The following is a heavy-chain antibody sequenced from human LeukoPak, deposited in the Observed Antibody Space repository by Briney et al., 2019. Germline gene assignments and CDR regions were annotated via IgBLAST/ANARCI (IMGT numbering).Heavy chain of an antibody. D-gene: IGHD6-19*01. J-gene: IGHJ4*02. CDR3: ARVIAVAGFDY. V-gene: IGHV3-21*01. CDR2: ISSSSYI. Sequence: GGSLGLSCAASGFTFSSYSMNWVRQAPGKGLEWVSSISSSSYIYYADSVKGRFTISRDNAKNSLYLQMNSLRAEDTAVYYCARVIAVAGFDYWGQGTLVTVSS. CDR1: GFTFSSYS.